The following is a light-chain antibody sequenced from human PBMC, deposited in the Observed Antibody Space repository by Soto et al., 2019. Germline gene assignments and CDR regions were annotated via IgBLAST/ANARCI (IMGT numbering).Light chain of an antibody. CDR1: QSISSW. Sequence: DIQMTQSPSTLSASVGDRVTITCRASQSISSWLAWYQQKPGKAPKPMIYDASSLESGVPSRFSGSGSGKEFTLTISSLQPDDFATYYCQQYNSYPGTFGQGTQV. V-gene: IGKV1-5*01. CDR3: QQYNSYPGT. J-gene: IGKJ1*01. CDR2: DAS.